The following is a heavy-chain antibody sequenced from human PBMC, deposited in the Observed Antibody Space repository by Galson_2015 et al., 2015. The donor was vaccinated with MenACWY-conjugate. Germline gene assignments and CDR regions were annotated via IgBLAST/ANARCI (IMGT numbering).Heavy chain of an antibody. J-gene: IGHJ4*02. V-gene: IGHV4-61*01. Sequence: ETLSLTCTVSGGSVSSGSYWTWIRQPPGKGLEWIGLIYSSGSTEYNPSLKSRVTISLDMSKNQVSLKLSSVTAADTAVYYCAREYNKWGQGTLVTVSS. CDR3: AREYNK. D-gene: IGHD1-14*01. CDR1: GGSVSSGSY. CDR2: IYSSGST.